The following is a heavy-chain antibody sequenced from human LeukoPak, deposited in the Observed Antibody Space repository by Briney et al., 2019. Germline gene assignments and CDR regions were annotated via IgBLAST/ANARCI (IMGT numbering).Heavy chain of an antibody. CDR1: GFTFSSYW. J-gene: IGHJ4*02. D-gene: IGHD3-3*01. CDR2: INSDGSST. Sequence: GGSLRLSCAASGFTFSSYWMYWVRQAPGKGLVWVSRINSDGSSTSYADSVKGRFTISRDNAKNTLYLQMSSLRAEDTAVYYCASTYDFWSGGDYWGQGTLVTVSS. V-gene: IGHV3-74*01. CDR3: ASTYDFWSGGDY.